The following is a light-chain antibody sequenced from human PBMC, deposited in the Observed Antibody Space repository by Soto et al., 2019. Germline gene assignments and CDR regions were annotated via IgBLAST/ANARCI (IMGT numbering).Light chain of an antibody. J-gene: IGKJ1*01. CDR1: ESISRDY. CDR2: AAS. V-gene: IGKV3-15*01. Sequence: EIVLTQSPGTLSLSPGQRATLSCRASESISRDYLAWYQQRLGQAPRLLIKAASTRATGIPVRFSGSGSETEFTLTIRSLQSEDFGLYYCHQYNNWPWTFGQGTKVDIK. CDR3: HQYNNWPWT.